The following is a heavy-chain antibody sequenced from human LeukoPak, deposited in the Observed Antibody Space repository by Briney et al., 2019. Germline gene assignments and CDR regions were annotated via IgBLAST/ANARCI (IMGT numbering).Heavy chain of an antibody. V-gene: IGHV1-69*05. D-gene: IGHD1-14*01. CDR3: STGRNKRPADY. CDR2: IIPIFFTA. J-gene: IGHJ4*02. CDR1: GVTFRSFP. Sequence: ASVKVSCKASGVTFRSFPFTWVRQAPGQGFEWMGGIIPIFFTANYAQKFQGRVTISTDESTSTVYMELRSLTSEDTAVYYCSTGRNKRPADYWGQGTLVIVSS.